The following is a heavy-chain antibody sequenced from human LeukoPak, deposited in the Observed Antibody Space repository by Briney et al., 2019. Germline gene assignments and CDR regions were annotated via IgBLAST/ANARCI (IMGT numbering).Heavy chain of an antibody. CDR2: ISGSGGST. J-gene: IGHJ4*02. V-gene: IGHV3-23*01. D-gene: IGHD2-21*02. CDR3: ASPIVVVTDTRVWDY. CDR1: GFTFSSYA. Sequence: GGSLRLSCAASGFTFSSYAMSWVRQAPGKGLEWVSAISGSGGSTYYADYVKGRFTIARDNSKNTLYLQINSLRAEDTAVYYCASPIVVVTDTRVWDYWGQGTLVTVSS.